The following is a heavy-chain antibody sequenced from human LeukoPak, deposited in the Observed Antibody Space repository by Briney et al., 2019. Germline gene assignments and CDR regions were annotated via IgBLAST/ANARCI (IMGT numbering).Heavy chain of an antibody. D-gene: IGHD3-22*01. J-gene: IGHJ5*02. V-gene: IGHV4-59*08. CDR3: ARHAYYYDSSGYYTNWFDP. CDR1: GGSISSYY. Sequence: SETLSLTCTVSGGSISSYYWSWIRQPPGKGLEWIGYIYYSGSTSYNPSLKSRVTISVDTSKNQFSLKLSSVTAADTAVYYCARHAYYYDSSGYYTNWFDPWGQGTLVTVSS. CDR2: IYYSGST.